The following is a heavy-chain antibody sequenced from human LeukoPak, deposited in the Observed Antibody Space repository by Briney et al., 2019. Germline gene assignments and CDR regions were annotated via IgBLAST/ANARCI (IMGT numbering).Heavy chain of an antibody. D-gene: IGHD2-21*02. CDR3: AKGGMGDYYFDY. Sequence: GGSLRLSCVASGFTFDDYAMHWVRQAPGKGLEWVSGISWNSGSIGYADSVKGRFTISRDNAKNSLYLQMNSLRAEDTALYYCAKGGMGDYYFDYWGQGTLVTVSS. CDR1: GFTFDDYA. V-gene: IGHV3-9*01. CDR2: ISWNSGSI. J-gene: IGHJ4*02.